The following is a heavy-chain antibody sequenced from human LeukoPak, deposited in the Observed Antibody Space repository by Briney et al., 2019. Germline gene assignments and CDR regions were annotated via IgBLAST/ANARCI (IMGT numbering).Heavy chain of an antibody. V-gene: IGHV3-7*01. Sequence: GGSLRLSCAASGFTFSSSWVCWVRQALGKGLEWVAPIKPAGREKNYVDSVQSRFTLFRDDAKNSVYLQMNSLRDEDTAVYYCAKADRHYCSSTSCYFMDVWGKGTTVTVSS. CDR3: AKADRHYCSSTSCYFMDV. CDR1: GFTFSSSW. J-gene: IGHJ6*03. D-gene: IGHD2-2*01. CDR2: IKPAGREK.